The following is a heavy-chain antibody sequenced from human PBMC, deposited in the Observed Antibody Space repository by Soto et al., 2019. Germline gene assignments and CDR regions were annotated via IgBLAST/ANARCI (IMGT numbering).Heavy chain of an antibody. J-gene: IGHJ4*02. Sequence: QVQLQESGPGLVKPSQTLSLTCTVSGGSISSGGYYWSWIRQHPGKGREWIGDIYYSGSIYYNPSLKSRVTISVDTSKNQFSLKLSSVTAADTAVYYCARDYDSGILDYWGQGTLVTVSS. D-gene: IGHD3-22*01. CDR3: ARDYDSGILDY. CDR1: GGSISSGGYY. CDR2: IYYSGSI. V-gene: IGHV4-31*03.